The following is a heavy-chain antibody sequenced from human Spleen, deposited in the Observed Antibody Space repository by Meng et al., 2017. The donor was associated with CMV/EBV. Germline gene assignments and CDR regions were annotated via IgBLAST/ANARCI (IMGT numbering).Heavy chain of an antibody. D-gene: IGHD6-13*01. J-gene: IGHJ6*02. CDR3: ARDNGAAGTYYYYGMDV. CDR2: IWSDGSNK. Sequence: GESLKISCAASGFTFSSYGMHWVRQAPGKGLEWVAVIWSDGSNKYYADSVKGRFTISRDNSKNTLYLQMNSLRAEDTAVYYCARDNGAAGTYYYYGMDVWGQGTTVTISS. CDR1: GFTFSSYG. V-gene: IGHV3-33*01.